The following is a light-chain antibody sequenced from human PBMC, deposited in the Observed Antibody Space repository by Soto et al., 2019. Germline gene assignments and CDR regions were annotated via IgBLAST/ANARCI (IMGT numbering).Light chain of an antibody. Sequence: DSQLTQSPSFLSASAGDRVTIACRASQGISRFLVWYQQKPWKAPQVLIYAASTLQSGVPSSVSGSGSGTEFPLTSSSLQPEDDSTYYCQQDKSFPRSFGQGKKLDIK. CDR3: QQDKSFPRS. J-gene: IGKJ2*01. CDR2: AAS. V-gene: IGKV1-9*01. CDR1: QGISRF.